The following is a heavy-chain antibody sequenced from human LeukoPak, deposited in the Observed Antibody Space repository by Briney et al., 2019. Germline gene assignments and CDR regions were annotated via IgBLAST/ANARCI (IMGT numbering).Heavy chain of an antibody. CDR1: GFTFSSFW. Sequence: PGGSLRLSCAASGFTFSSFWMSWVRQAPGKGLEWVANIKEDGSAKCYVNSVKGRFTISRDNAKNSLYLQMNSLRAEDTAVYYCARNSYSPEGAEDYWGQGTLVTVSS. J-gene: IGHJ4*02. CDR3: ARNSYSPEGAEDY. V-gene: IGHV3-7*01. CDR2: IKEDGSAK. D-gene: IGHD1-26*01.